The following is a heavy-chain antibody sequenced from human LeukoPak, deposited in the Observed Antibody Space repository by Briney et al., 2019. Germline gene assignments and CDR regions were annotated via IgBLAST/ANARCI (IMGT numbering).Heavy chain of an antibody. D-gene: IGHD1-26*01. Sequence: RGESLKISCKGSGYSFTSYWIGWVRQMPGKGLEWMGIIYPGDSDTRYSPSLQGQVTISADKSISTAYLQWSSLKASDTAMYYCARPQWELLQDDAFDIWGQGTMVTVSS. J-gene: IGHJ3*02. CDR1: GYSFTSYW. CDR2: IYPGDSDT. V-gene: IGHV5-51*01. CDR3: ARPQWELLQDDAFDI.